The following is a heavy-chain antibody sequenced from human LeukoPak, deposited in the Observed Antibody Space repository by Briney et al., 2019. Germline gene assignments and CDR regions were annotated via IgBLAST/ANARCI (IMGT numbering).Heavy chain of an antibody. Sequence: PRGSLRLSCAASGFTFSSYEMNWVRQAPGKGLEWVSYISSSGSAIYYADSVKGRFTISRDNAKNSLYLQMNSLRVEDTAVYYCARGVWFGELSFDYWGQGTLVTVSS. D-gene: IGHD3-10*01. CDR2: ISSSGSAI. CDR1: GFTFSSYE. CDR3: ARGVWFGELSFDY. J-gene: IGHJ4*02. V-gene: IGHV3-48*03.